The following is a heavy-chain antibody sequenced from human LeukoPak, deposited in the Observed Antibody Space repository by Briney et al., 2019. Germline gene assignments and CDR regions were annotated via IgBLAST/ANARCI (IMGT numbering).Heavy chain of an antibody. CDR3: TTDRGALKE. CDR1: GLSFSNAW. J-gene: IGHJ4*02. CDR2: IMDKNYGAKV. V-gene: IGHV3-15*07. Sequence: GGSLRLSCAASGLSFSNAWMNWVRQAPGKGLEWVGRIMDKNYGAKVDCAAPVNGRFTISRDDSKNTMFLQMNNLGPDDTAVYYCTTDRGALKEWGQGTLVTVSS.